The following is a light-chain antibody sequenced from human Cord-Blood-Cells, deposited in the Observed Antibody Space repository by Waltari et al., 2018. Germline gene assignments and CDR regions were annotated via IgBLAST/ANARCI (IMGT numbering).Light chain of an antibody. Sequence: DIQMTQSPSTLSASVGDRVTITCRASQSISSWLAWYQQKPGKAPKLLIYKASTLESGVPSMFSGSGYGTEFTLTISSLQPDDFATYYCQQYNSYSRKFGQGTKVEIK. J-gene: IGKJ1*01. CDR2: KAS. CDR3: QQYNSYSRK. CDR1: QSISSW. V-gene: IGKV1-5*03.